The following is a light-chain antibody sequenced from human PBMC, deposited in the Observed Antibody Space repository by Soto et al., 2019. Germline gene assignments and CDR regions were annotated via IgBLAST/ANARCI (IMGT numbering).Light chain of an antibody. V-gene: IGLV2-8*01. CDR2: EIT. CDR3: SSHGGSDNDVL. CDR1: SSDIGSYKL. Sequence: QSVLTQPPSASGSPGQSVTISCTGSSSDIGSYKLVSWYQQHPGKAPKLIIYEITERPSGVPDRFSGSKSGNTASLTVSGLQAEDEANYYCSSHGGSDNDVLFGGGTKLTVL. J-gene: IGLJ2*01.